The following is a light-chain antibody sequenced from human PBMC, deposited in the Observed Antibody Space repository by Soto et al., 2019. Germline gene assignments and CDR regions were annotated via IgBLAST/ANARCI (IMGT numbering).Light chain of an antibody. CDR1: SSDVGGYNY. CDR2: DGS. CDR3: CSYAGRYLYV. J-gene: IGLJ1*01. Sequence: QSALTQPRSVSGSPGQSVTISCTGTSSDVGGYNYVFWYHQQPGKAPKLMIYDGSKRPSGVPARFSGSKSGNTASLTISGLQAEDEADYYCCSYAGRYLYVFGTGTKLTVL. V-gene: IGLV2-11*01.